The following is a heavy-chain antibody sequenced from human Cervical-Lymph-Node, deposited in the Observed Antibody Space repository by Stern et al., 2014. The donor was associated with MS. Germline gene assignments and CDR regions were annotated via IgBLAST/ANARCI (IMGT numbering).Heavy chain of an antibody. CDR2: IKQDGREE. Sequence: MQLVQSGGGLVQPGGSLRLSCAAPGFAFSSYWMSWVRQAPGKGLEWVATIKQDGREEHYVDSVKGRFTISRGNAKKSLYLQMNSLRAEDTAVYYCARDCSGGSCYQTYYYYGMDVWGQGTTVTVSS. V-gene: IGHV3-7*01. CDR1: GFAFSSYW. J-gene: IGHJ6*02. CDR3: ARDCSGGSCYQTYYYYGMDV. D-gene: IGHD2-15*01.